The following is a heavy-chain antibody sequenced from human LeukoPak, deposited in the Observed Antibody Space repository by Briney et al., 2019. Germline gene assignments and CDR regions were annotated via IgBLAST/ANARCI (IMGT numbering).Heavy chain of an antibody. CDR1: GFTFSNYW. V-gene: IGHV3-7*03. CDR2: IKQDGSEK. J-gene: IGHJ2*01. Sequence: GGSLRLSCAASGFTFSNYWMSWVRQAPGKGLEWVANIKQDGSEKNYVDSVKGRFTISRDNSKNMLFLQMNSLRVEDTAVYYCARGWYFDLWGRGTLVTVSS. CDR3: ARGWYFDL.